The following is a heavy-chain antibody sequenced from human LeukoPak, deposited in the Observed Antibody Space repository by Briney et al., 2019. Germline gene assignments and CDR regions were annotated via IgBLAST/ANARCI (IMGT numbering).Heavy chain of an antibody. V-gene: IGHV3-48*03. Sequence: GSLRLSCAASGFTFSSYEMNWVRQAPGKGLEWVSYISSSGSTIYYADSVKGRFTISRDNAKNSLYLQMNSLRAEDTAVYYCARDPPYSSGWGDYFDYWGQGTLVTVSS. D-gene: IGHD6-19*01. CDR3: ARDPPYSSGWGDYFDY. CDR2: ISSSGSTI. CDR1: GFTFSSYE. J-gene: IGHJ4*02.